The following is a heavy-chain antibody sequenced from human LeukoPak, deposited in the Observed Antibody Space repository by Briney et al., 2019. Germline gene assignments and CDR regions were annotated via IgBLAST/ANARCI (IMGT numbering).Heavy chain of an antibody. CDR3: ARTSRGGYYRATYY. J-gene: IGHJ4*02. CDR1: GGSFSSSSYY. D-gene: IGHD1-26*01. V-gene: IGHV4-39*07. CDR2: ISYSGST. Sequence: SETLSLTCSVSGGSFSSSSYYWGWIRQPPGKGLEWIGSISYSGSTFYNPSLKSRVTTSVDKSKNQFSLKLSSVTAADTAVYYCARTSRGGYYRATYYWGQGTLATVSS.